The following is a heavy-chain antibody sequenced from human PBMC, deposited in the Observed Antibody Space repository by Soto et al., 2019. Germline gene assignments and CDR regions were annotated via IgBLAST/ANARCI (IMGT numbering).Heavy chain of an antibody. CDR2: IVVGSGNT. V-gene: IGHV1-58*01. CDR3: AASDGYSYGVDYYYYGMDV. CDR1: GFTFTSSA. D-gene: IGHD5-18*01. J-gene: IGHJ6*02. Sequence: QMQLVQSGPEVKKPGTSVKVSCKASGFTFTSSAVQWVRQARGQRLEWIGWIVVGSGNTNYAQKFQERVTITRDMSTSTAYMELSSLRSEDTAVYYCAASDGYSYGVDYYYYGMDVWGQGTTVTVSS.